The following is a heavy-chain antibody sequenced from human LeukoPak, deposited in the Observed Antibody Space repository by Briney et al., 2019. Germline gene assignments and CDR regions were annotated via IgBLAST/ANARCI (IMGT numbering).Heavy chain of an antibody. V-gene: IGHV3-30*03. J-gene: IGHJ4*02. Sequence: GGSLRLSCAASGFTFSSNGMHWVRQAPGKGLEWVAVISHDGSHKYYTDSVKGRFTISRDNAKNSLYLQMNSLRAEDTAVYYCARDGSGSGNYYNVAGFDYWGQGTLVTVSS. CDR3: ARDGSGSGNYYNVAGFDY. D-gene: IGHD3-10*01. CDR1: GFTFSSNG. CDR2: ISHDGSHK.